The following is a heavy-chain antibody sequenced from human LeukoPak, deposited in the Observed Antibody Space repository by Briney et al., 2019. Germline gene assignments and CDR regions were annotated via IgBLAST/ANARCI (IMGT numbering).Heavy chain of an antibody. J-gene: IGHJ4*02. V-gene: IGHV3-74*01. D-gene: IGHD2-15*01. CDR2: VDNNGNAA. CDR3: ARDTPNSGLNVDFDS. Sequence: GGSLRLSGVASGFTFNSPWMHWVRQAPGKGLLWVSRVDNNGNAATYADSVKGRFTISRDNAKNTLYLQMNSLRAEDTAIYYCARDTPNSGLNVDFDSWGQGTLVAVSP. CDR1: GFTFNSPW.